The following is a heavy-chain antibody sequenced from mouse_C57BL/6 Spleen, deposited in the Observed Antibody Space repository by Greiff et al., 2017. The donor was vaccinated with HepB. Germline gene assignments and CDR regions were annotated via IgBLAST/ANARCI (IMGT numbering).Heavy chain of an antibody. J-gene: IGHJ3*01. CDR2: IYPGDGDT. CDR3: ARALGYEGAY. V-gene: IGHV1-82*01. Sequence: VKLMESGPELVKPGASVKISCKASGYAFSSSWMNWVKQRPGKGLEWIGRIYPGDGDTNYNGKFKGKATLTADKSSSTAYMQLSSLTSEDSAVYFCARALGYEGAYWGQGTLVTVSA. CDR1: GYAFSSSW. D-gene: IGHD2-2*01.